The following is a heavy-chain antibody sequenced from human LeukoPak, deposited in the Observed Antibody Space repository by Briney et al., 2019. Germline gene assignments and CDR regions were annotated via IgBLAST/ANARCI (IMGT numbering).Heavy chain of an antibody. D-gene: IGHD1-26*01. J-gene: IGHJ5*02. Sequence: SETLSLTCTVSGGSISTTTYYWGWIRQPPGKGLEWIGSIYYSGSTYYTPSLKSRVTMSVDTSKNQFSLKLTSVTAADTAVYYCARHRGVGATTSSNWFDPWGQGTLVTDSS. V-gene: IGHV4-39*01. CDR2: IYYSGST. CDR1: GGSISTTTYY. CDR3: ARHRGVGATTSSNWFDP.